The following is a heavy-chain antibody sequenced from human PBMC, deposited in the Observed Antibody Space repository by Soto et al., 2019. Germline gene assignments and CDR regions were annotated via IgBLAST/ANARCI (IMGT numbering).Heavy chain of an antibody. J-gene: IGHJ3*02. Sequence: PGESLKISCKGSGYSFTSYWIGWVRQMPGKGLEWMGIIYPGDSDTRYSPSFQGQVTISADKSISTAYLQWSSLKASDTAMYYCAGAGSFWSGSQDAFDIWGQGTMVTVS. D-gene: IGHD3-3*01. CDR1: GYSFTSYW. CDR3: AGAGSFWSGSQDAFDI. V-gene: IGHV5-51*01. CDR2: IYPGDSDT.